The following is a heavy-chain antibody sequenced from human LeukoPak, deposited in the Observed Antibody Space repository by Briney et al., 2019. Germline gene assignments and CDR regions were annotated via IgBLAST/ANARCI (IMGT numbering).Heavy chain of an antibody. Sequence: ASVKVSCKVSGYTLTELSMHWVRQAPGKGLEWMGGFDPEDGETIYAQKFQGRVTMTEDTSTDTAYMELSSLRSEDTAVYYCATASGYDYYYYYYMGVWGKGTTVTVSS. V-gene: IGHV1-24*01. D-gene: IGHD5-12*01. CDR2: FDPEDGET. J-gene: IGHJ6*03. CDR1: GYTLTELS. CDR3: ATASGYDYYYYYYMGV.